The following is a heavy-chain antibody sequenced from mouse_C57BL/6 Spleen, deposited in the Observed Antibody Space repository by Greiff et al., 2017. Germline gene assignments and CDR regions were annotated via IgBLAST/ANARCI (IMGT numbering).Heavy chain of an antibody. CDR2: IYPGDGDT. Sequence: VQLVESGAELVKPGASVKISCKASGYAFSSYWMNWVKQRPGKGLEWIGQIYPGDGDTNYNGKFKGKATLTADKSSSTAYMQLSSLTSEDSAVYFCARGSSYVYYAMDYWGQGTSVTVSS. CDR3: ARGSSYVYYAMDY. J-gene: IGHJ4*01. V-gene: IGHV1-80*01. D-gene: IGHD1-1*01. CDR1: GYAFSSYW.